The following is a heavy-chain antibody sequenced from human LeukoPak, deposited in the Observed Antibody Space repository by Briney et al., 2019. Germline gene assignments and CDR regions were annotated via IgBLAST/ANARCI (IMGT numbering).Heavy chain of an antibody. D-gene: IGHD3-16*01. J-gene: IGHJ4*02. Sequence: PSETLSLTCTVSGGSIGSSSYYWGWVRQPPGKGLEWIGSIYYSGSTYYNSALNSRLTISVDTSKNQFSLNLASGTAADTAVYYCASHRHNGGHHFWGQGTLVTVSS. CDR1: GGSIGSSSYY. V-gene: IGHV4-39*01. CDR3: ASHRHNGGHHF. CDR2: IYYSGST.